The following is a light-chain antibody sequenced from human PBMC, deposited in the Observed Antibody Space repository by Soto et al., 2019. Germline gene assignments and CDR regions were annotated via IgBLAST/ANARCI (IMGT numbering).Light chain of an antibody. CDR2: DVT. CDR1: TSDIGGFDY. Sequence: QSVLTQPRSVSGSPGQSVTISCTGTTSDIGGFDYVSWYQEHPGKAPKLIIYDVTKRPSGVPDRFSASKSGNTASLTISGLQAEDEADYYCCSYAGSYTFVFGTGTKLTVL. V-gene: IGLV2-11*01. J-gene: IGLJ1*01. CDR3: CSYAGSYTFV.